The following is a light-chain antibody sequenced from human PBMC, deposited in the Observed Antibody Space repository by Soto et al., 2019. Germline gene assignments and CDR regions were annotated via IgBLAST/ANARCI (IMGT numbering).Light chain of an antibody. V-gene: IGKV3-15*01. J-gene: IGKJ1*01. CDR2: ASS. Sequence: EIVMTPSPVTLSVSPGERATLSCRASQSVRSTYLAWYQQKPGQAPRLLIYASSTRATGIPDRFSGSASGTEFTLTISSLQSEDFAVYYCQQYDDWQTFGQGTKVDIK. CDR1: QSVRSTY. CDR3: QQYDDWQT.